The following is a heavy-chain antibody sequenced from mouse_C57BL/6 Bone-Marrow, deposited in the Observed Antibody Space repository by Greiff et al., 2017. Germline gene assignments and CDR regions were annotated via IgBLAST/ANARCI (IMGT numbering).Heavy chain of an antibody. CDR2: IYPSDSET. J-gene: IGHJ4*01. Sequence: QVQLQQPGAELVRPGSSVKLSCKASGYTFTSYWMDWVKQRPGQGLEWIGNIYPSDSETHYNQKFKDKATLTVDKSSSTAYMQLSCLTSEDSAVYYCAREFRAMDYWGQGTSVTVSS. V-gene: IGHV1-61*01. CDR1: GYTFTSYW. CDR3: AREFRAMDY.